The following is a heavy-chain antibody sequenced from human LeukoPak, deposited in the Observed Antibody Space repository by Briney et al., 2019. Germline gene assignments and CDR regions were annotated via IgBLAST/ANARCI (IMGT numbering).Heavy chain of an antibody. V-gene: IGHV4-34*01. D-gene: IGHD2-2*01. J-gene: IGHJ4*02. CDR3: ARGSGSTPEKYYFDY. Sequence: PSETLSLTCTVSGGSISSYYWSWIRQPPGKGLEWIGEINHSGSTNYNPSLKSRVTISVDTSKNQFSLKLSSVTAADTAVYYCARGSGSTPEKYYFDYWGQGTLVTVSS. CDR1: GGSISSYY. CDR2: INHSGST.